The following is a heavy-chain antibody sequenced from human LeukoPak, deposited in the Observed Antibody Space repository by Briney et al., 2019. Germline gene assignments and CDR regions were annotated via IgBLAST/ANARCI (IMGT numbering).Heavy chain of an antibody. V-gene: IGHV4-31*03. CDR3: TRGSAYAFQF. CDR2: IYYTGST. J-gene: IGHJ4*02. Sequence: PSETLSLTCTVSKGSITSGHYYWLWIRQHPGKGLEWLGYIYYTGSTYYNRSLRSRLTMAVDTSKNQFSLRLTSVTAADTATYYCTRGSAYAFQFWGQGTLVTVSS. D-gene: IGHD5-12*01. CDR1: KGSITSGHYY.